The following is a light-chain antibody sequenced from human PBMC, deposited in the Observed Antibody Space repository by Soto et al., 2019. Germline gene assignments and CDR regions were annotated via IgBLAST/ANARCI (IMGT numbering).Light chain of an antibody. J-gene: IGKJ1*01. CDR2: RAS. V-gene: IGKV1-5*03. CDR3: QQYNIYSQT. CDR1: QSISSW. Sequence: DTQGTLSPFTLSAPVGDRVAITCRASQSISSWLALYQQKPGKAPKLLIYRASNLESGVPSSFSGSGSGTEFTLTISSLQPDDFAPYYCQQYNIYSQTFGQGTKVAIK.